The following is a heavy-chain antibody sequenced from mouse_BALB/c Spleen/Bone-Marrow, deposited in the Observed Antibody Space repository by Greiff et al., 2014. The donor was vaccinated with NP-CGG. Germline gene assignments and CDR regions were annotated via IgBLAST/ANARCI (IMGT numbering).Heavy chain of an antibody. Sequence: QVQLKHSGAELVKPGASIKLSCKASGYTFTSYYMYWVKQRPGQGLEWIGEINPSNGGTNFNEKFKSKATLTVDKSSTTAYMQLSSLTSEDSAVYYCTRTGGGSRGAWFAYWGQGTLVTVSA. CDR3: TRTGGGSRGAWFAY. V-gene: IGHV1S81*02. D-gene: IGHD1-1*01. CDR2: INPSNGGT. CDR1: GYTFTSYY. J-gene: IGHJ3*01.